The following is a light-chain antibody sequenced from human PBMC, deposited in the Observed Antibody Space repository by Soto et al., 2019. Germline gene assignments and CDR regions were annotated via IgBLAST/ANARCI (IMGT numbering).Light chain of an antibody. CDR2: RAS. CDR1: QSVSDN. Sequence: EIVMTQSPATLSVSPGERATLSCRASQSVSDNLAWYQQKPGQAPRLLIYRASTRATGLPPRFSGSGSGTEFTLTISSLQSEDSAVYYCQQYNNWPSFTFGPGTKVDIK. V-gene: IGKV3-15*01. CDR3: QQYNNWPSFT. J-gene: IGKJ3*01.